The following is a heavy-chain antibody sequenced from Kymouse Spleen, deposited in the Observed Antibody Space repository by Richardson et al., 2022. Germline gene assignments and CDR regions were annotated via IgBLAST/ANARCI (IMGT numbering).Heavy chain of an antibody. J-gene: IGHJ4*02. V-gene: IGHV3-9*01. D-gene: IGHD4-11,IGHD4-11*01. Sequence: EVQLVESGGGLVQPGRSLRLSCAASGFTFDDYAMHWVRQAPGKGLEWVSGISWNSGSIGYADSVKGRFTISRDNAKNSLYLQMNSLRAEDTALYYCAKDIENDYSNYVFDYWGQGTLVTVSS. CDR1: GFTFDDYA. CDR2: ISWNSGSI. CDR3: AKDIENDYSNYVFDY.